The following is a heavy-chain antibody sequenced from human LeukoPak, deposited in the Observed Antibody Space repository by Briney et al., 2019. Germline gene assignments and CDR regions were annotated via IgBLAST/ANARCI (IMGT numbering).Heavy chain of an antibody. CDR3: AREIGGKEYYYDSSGYPIDY. CDR2: IYTSGST. D-gene: IGHD3-22*01. J-gene: IGHJ4*02. V-gene: IGHV4-61*02. CDR1: GGSISSGSYY. Sequence: SQTLSLTCTVSGGSISSGSYYWSWIRQPAGKGLEWIGRIYTSGSTNYNPSLKSRVTISVDTSKNQFSLKLSSVTAADTAVYYCAREIGGKEYYYDSSGYPIDYWGQGTLVTVSS.